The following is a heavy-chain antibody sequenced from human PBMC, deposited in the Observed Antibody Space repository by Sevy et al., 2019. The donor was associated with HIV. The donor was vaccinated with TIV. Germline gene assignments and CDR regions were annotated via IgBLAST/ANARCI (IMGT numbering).Heavy chain of an antibody. CDR2: LNPNGGGT. J-gene: IGHJ4*02. D-gene: IGHD2-2*01. Sequence: ASVKVSYKASGYTFTGYYMHWVRQAPGQGLEWMGWLNPNGGGTNYAQKFQGRVTMTRDTSISTAYMELSRLRSDDTAVYYCARRAQDFLGVPAAPFDYWVQGTLVTVSS. CDR1: GYTFTGYY. CDR3: ARRAQDFLGVPAAPFDY. V-gene: IGHV1-2*02.